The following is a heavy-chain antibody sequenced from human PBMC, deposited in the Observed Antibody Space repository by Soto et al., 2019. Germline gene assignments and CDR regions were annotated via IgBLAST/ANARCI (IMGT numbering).Heavy chain of an antibody. Sequence: GGSLRLSCAASGFTFSSYAMHWVRQAPGKGLKWVAVISYDGSNKYYADSVKGRFTISRDNSKNTLYLQMNSLRAEDKAVYYYATDLRYCSGGSCYLMKLSDYYYGMDVWGQGTTVTVSS. CDR2: ISYDGSNK. V-gene: IGHV3-30-3*01. CDR3: ATDLRYCSGGSCYLMKLSDYYYGMDV. CDR1: GFTFSSYA. D-gene: IGHD2-15*01. J-gene: IGHJ6*02.